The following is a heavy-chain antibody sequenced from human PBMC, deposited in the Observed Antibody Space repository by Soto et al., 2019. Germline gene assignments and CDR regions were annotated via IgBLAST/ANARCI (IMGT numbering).Heavy chain of an antibody. CDR3: ARVVAGVILGVVWLDP. CDR2: IYYSGST. CDR1: GGSISSGGYY. D-gene: IGHD3-10*01. J-gene: IGHJ5*01. V-gene: IGHV4-31*03. Sequence: SETLSLTCTVSGGSISSGGYYWSWIRQHPGKGLEWIGYIYYSGSTYYNPSLKSRVTISVDTSKNQFSLKLSSVTAADTAVYYSARVVAGVILGVVWLDPVCQGTL.